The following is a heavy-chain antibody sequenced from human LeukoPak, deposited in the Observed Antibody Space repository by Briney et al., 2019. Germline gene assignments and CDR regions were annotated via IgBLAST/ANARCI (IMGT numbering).Heavy chain of an antibody. CDR1: GFTFRNLW. D-gene: IGHD3-16*01. V-gene: IGHV3-15*01. CDR2: IKSKTDGGTT. J-gene: IGHJ5*02. CDR3: TGEPNWFDP. Sequence: GGSLRLSCAASGFTFRNLWMIWVRQAPGKGLEWVGRIKSKTDGGTTQYAAPVKDRFTISRDDSKSMLYLQMTSLKTEDTAVYYCTGEPNWFDPWGQGTLVTVSS.